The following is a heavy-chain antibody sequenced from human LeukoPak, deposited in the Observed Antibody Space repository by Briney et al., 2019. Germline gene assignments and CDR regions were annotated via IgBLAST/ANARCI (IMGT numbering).Heavy chain of an antibody. CDR2: MFHSEST. Sequence: SETLSLTCTVSGGSISSSSYYWDWIRQPPGKGLEWIGSMFHSESTYYNASLKSRVTMSIDTSKNQFSLKLSSVTAADTAVYYCARGRGYDPVVFYFDYWGQGTLVTVSS. CDR1: GGSISSSSYY. J-gene: IGHJ4*02. V-gene: IGHV4-39*07. CDR3: ARGRGYDPVVFYFDY. D-gene: IGHD5-12*01.